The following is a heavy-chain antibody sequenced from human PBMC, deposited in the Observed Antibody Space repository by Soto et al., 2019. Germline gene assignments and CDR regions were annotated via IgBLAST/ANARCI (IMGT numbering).Heavy chain of an antibody. CDR3: AGGSYGVNRPQFPFDY. V-gene: IGHV4-34*01. D-gene: IGHD4-17*01. J-gene: IGHJ4*02. CDR1: GGCFSGYH. CDR2: IKHSGST. Sequence: SEDMYLACAVYGGCFSGYHWSWIRQNPVKGQERNGEIKHSGSTNYNPSLKSRITISVDTSKIQFSLMLSSVTAADTAVYYCAGGSYGVNRPQFPFDYWGQGTLVTVS.